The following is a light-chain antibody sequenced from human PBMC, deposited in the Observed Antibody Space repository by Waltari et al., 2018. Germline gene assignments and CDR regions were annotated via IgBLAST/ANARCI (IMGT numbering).Light chain of an antibody. CDR1: YSNIGSNV. CDR3: STWDDRLTGVV. V-gene: IGLV1-44*01. Sequence: QSVLTQPPSASGTPGQRVTISCSGSYSNIGSNVVNWYQQLPGTGPSLLIYSNDQRPSGVPDRCSGSKSGTSASLAISGLQSEDEADYYCSTWDDRLTGVVFGGGTKVTVL. J-gene: IGLJ3*02. CDR2: SND.